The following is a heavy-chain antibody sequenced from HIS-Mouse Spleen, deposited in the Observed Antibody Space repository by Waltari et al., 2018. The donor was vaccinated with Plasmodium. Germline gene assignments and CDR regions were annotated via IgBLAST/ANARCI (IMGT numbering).Heavy chain of an antibody. CDR1: GFTFDDYA. V-gene: IGHV3-9*01. J-gene: IGHJ4*02. CDR3: AKDRATAAAYYFDY. Sequence: EVQLVESGGGLVQPGRSLRLSCAASGFTFDDYAMHWVRQAPGKGLEWGSGISWNSGSIGYADSVKGRFTISRDNAKNSLYLQMNSLRAEDTALYYCAKDRATAAAYYFDYWGQGTLVTVSS. D-gene: IGHD6-13*01. CDR2: ISWNSGSI.